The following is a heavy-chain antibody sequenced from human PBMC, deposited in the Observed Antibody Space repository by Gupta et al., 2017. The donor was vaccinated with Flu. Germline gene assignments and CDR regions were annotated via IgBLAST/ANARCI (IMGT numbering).Heavy chain of an antibody. D-gene: IGHD2-15*01. CDR1: GGTFSGAF. J-gene: IGHJ4*02. CDR3: GARSGITGLLYDY. Sequence: QVQLQQWGAGLLKPSETLSLTCDVYGGTFSGAFWSWLRQPPGKGLEWIGEIKHRGSDNYNPSLKSRVTMSGDTSKNQFFLRLTSVTAADTAVYYCGARSGITGLLYDYWGQGTLVTVSS. CDR2: IKHRGSD. V-gene: IGHV4-34*08.